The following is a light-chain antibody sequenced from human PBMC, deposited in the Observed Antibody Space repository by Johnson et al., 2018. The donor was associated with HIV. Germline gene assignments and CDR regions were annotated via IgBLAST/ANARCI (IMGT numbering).Light chain of an antibody. V-gene: IGLV1-51*02. Sequence: SVLTQPPSVSAAPGQKVTISCSGSSSNIGNNYVSWYQQLPGTAPKLLIYENNKRPSGIPDRFSGSKSGTSATLGITGLQTGDEADYYCGTWDSSLSAFYVFGTGTKVPVL. CDR2: ENN. CDR3: GTWDSSLSAFYV. J-gene: IGLJ1*01. CDR1: SSNIGNNY.